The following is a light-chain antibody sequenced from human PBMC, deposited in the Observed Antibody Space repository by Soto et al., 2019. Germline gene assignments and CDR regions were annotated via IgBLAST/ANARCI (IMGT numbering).Light chain of an antibody. CDR3: PQRSGWPPST. CDR2: EAS. V-gene: IGKV3-11*01. CDR1: QSFCNY. Sequence: EIVLTQSPATLSLSPGESATLSCRASQSFCNYLAWYQQKPGQAPVLLIYEASNRSTGIPARFSGSGSGTDFTLTISSLEPEYFAVYYCPQRSGWPPSTFGRGTRLEIK. J-gene: IGKJ5*01.